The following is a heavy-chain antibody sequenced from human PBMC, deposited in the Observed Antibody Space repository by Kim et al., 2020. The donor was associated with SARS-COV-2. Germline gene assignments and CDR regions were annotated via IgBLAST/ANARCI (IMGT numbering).Heavy chain of an antibody. D-gene: IGHD3-3*01. CDR1: GESFSGYY. V-gene: IGHV4-34*01. CDR3: ARDKLRDFRSAIHH. J-gene: IGHJ1*01. CDR2: INDSGRT. Sequence: SETLSLTCAVYGESFSGYYWNWIRQPPGKGLEWIGEINDSGRTNSNPSLKSRVTMSVDTSKNQFSLKLSSVTAADTAVYYCARDKLRDFRSAIHHWGQGTLVSVSS.